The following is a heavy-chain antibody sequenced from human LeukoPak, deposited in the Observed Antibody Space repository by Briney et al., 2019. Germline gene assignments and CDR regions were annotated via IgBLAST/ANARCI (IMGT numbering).Heavy chain of an antibody. CDR2: ISYDGSNK. CDR3: ANVFLRVLGDAFDI. V-gene: IGHV3-30*18. J-gene: IGHJ3*02. D-gene: IGHD2/OR15-2a*01. CDR1: GFTFSSYG. Sequence: GGSLRLSCAASGFTFSSYGMHWVRQAPGKGLEWVAVISYDGSNKYYADSVKGRFTISRDNSKNTLYLQMNSLRAEDTAVYYCANVFLRVLGDAFDIWGQGTMVTVSS.